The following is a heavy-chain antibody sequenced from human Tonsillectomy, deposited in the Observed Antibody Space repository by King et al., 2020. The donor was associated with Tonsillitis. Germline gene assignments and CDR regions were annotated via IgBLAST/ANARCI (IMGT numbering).Heavy chain of an antibody. J-gene: IGHJ2*01. V-gene: IGHV3-64*01. CDR1: GFTFSSYA. D-gene: IGHD3-10*01. Sequence: VQLVESGGGLVQPGGSLRLSCAASGFTFSSYAMHWVRQAPGKGLEYVSGISSNGVSTYYANSVKGRFTISRDNSKNTVYLQMGSLRAEDMVVYYCARVTDWVVRGVMDCYFDLWGRGTLVTVSS. CDR3: ARVTDWVVRGVMDCYFDL. CDR2: ISSNGVST.